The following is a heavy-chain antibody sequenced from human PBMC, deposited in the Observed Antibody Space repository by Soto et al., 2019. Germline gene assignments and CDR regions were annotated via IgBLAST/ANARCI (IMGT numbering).Heavy chain of an antibody. V-gene: IGHV3-64*01. CDR2: IGSNGGST. D-gene: IGHD3-22*01. CDR1: GFSFSNYA. CDR3: ASDSSSSVF. J-gene: IGHJ4*02. Sequence: EVQLVESGGGLVQPGGSLRLSCAASGFSFSNYAMNWVRQAPGKGLEYVSAIGSNGGSTYYANSVKGRFTISRDNSKNILYLQMGSLRAEDMAVYYCASDSSSSVFWGQGTLVTVSS.